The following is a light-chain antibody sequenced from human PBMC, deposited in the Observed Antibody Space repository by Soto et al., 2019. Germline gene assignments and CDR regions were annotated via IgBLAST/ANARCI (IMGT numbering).Light chain of an antibody. J-gene: IGKJ4*01. CDR3: QQLNSYPPT. V-gene: IGKV1-9*01. Sequence: IPLTQSPSSLSASIGDRVTITCRASQGISSYLAWYQQKPGKAPKLLIYAASTLQRGVPSRFSGSGSGPDFTLTISSLRPEDFATYYCQQLNSYPPTFGGGTKVEIK. CDR1: QGISSY. CDR2: AAS.